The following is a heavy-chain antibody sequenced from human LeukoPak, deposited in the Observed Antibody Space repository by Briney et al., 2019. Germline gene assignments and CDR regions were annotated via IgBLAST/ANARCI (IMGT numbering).Heavy chain of an antibody. CDR1: GYTFTSYD. V-gene: IGHV1-8*01. D-gene: IGHD6-6*01. CDR3: ARGPIAAPDNFHY. Sequence: ASVKVSCKASGYTFTSYDINWVRQATGQGLEWMGGMNPNSGNTGYAQKFHGRVTMTSNTSISTAYMELSSLRSEDTAVYYCARGPIAAPDNFHYWGQGTLVTVCS. J-gene: IGHJ4*02. CDR2: MNPNSGNT.